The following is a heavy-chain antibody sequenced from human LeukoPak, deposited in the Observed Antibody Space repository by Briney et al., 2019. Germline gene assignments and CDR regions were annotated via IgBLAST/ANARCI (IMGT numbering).Heavy chain of an antibody. Sequence: GGSLRLSCAASGFTFSSYTMSWVRQAPGKGLEWVSTISGSGSGGSTYYADSVKGRFTISRDNSKDTLYLQMNSLRAEDTAVYYCAKLLAVTNSYYFNYWGQGTLVTVSS. CDR3: AKLLAVTNSYYFNY. CDR1: GFTFSSYT. CDR2: ISGSGSGGST. V-gene: IGHV3-23*01. J-gene: IGHJ4*02. D-gene: IGHD6-19*01.